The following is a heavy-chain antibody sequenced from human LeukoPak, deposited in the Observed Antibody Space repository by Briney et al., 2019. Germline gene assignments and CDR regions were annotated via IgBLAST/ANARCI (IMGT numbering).Heavy chain of an antibody. CDR2: ISRSSSSI. D-gene: IGHD3-22*01. CDR1: GFTFSNYY. CDR3: ARISGFSGLAFDY. Sequence: PGGSLRLSCAASGFTFSNYYMSWVRRAPGKGLEWVSSISRSSSSIYYADSVKGRFTISRDNAKNSLYLQMNSLRAEDTAVYFCARISGFSGLAFDYWGQGTLVTVSS. V-gene: IGHV3-21*01. J-gene: IGHJ4*02.